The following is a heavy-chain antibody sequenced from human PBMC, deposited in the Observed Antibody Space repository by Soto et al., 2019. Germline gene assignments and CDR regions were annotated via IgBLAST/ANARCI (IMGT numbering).Heavy chain of an antibody. J-gene: IGHJ6*02. CDR1: GFNFSSYG. D-gene: IGHD2-2*01. CDR2: ISHDGGHK. CDR3: AKDTPPGAVVHYFCGLDV. Sequence: GGSLRLSCAASGFNFSSYGMHWVRQAPGKGLEWVALISHDGGHKFYADSVKGRFNVSSDSSKNTVYLQMIDLREEDTAVYYCAKDTPPGAVVHYFCGLDVWGQGTTVTVSS. V-gene: IGHV3-30*18.